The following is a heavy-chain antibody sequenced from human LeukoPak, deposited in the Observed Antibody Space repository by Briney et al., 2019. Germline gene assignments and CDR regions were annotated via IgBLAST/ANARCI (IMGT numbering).Heavy chain of an antibody. J-gene: IGHJ4*02. CDR3: AREDHGDYGNHFDY. CDR1: GGSISSGGYC. Sequence: PSETLSLTCTVSGGSISSGGYCWSWIRQHPGKGLEWIGYIYYSGSTYYNPSLKSRVTISVDTSKNQFSLKLSSVTAADTAVYYCAREDHGDYGNHFDYWGQGTLVTVSS. D-gene: IGHD4-17*01. CDR2: IYYSGST. V-gene: IGHV4-31*03.